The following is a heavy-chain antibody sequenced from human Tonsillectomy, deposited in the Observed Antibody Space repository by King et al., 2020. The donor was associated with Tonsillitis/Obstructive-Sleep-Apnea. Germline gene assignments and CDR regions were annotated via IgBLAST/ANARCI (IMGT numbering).Heavy chain of an antibody. V-gene: IGHV4-59*01. J-gene: IGHJ6*03. CDR1: GGSISSYY. Sequence: VQLQESGPGLVKPSETLSLTCTVSGGSISSYYWSWLRQPPGKGLEWIGYIYYSGNTNYNPSLKSRVTISVDTSKNQFSLKLNSVTAADTAVYYCAREKGRGPPATMDVWGKGTTVTVSS. D-gene: IGHD3/OR15-3a*01. CDR2: IYYSGNT. CDR3: AREKGRGPPATMDV.